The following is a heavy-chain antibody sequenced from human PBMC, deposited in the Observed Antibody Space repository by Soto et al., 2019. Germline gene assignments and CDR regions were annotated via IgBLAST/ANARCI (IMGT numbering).Heavy chain of an antibody. CDR1: GGTLSSYA. CDR2: IIPIFGTA. Sequence: ASVKVSCKASGGTLSSYAISWVRQAPGQGLEWMGGIIPIFGTANYAQKFQGRVTITADESTSTAYMELSSLRSEDTAVYYCARDGTYYDYVWGSYRLDYFDYWGQGTLVTVSS. D-gene: IGHD3-16*02. V-gene: IGHV1-69*13. J-gene: IGHJ4*02. CDR3: ARDGTYYDYVWGSYRLDYFDY.